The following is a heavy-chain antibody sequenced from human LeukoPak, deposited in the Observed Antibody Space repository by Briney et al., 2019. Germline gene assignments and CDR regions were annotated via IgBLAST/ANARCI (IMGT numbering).Heavy chain of an antibody. D-gene: IGHD3-10*01. CDR1: GYTFTGYY. J-gene: IGHJ4*02. Sequence: ASVKVSCKASGYTFTGYYMHWVRQAPGQGLEWMGWINSNSGGTNYAQKFQGRVTMTRDTSISTAYMELSRLRSDDTAVYYCARVPNYYGSGSYVLDYWGQGTLVTVSS. CDR3: ARVPNYYGSGSYVLDY. CDR2: INSNSGGT. V-gene: IGHV1-2*02.